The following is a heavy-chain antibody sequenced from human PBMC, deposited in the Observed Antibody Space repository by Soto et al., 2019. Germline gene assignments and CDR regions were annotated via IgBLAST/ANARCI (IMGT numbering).Heavy chain of an antibody. CDR3: ARDPMYIASFLPIAFDS. Sequence: PGGSLRLSCSASGFSFGDYAMGWFRQAPGEGLEWVGFIRSKAYGGTTEYAASVEGRFTISRDDSSRFAYLQMKTLESADTAVYFCARDPMYIASFLPIAFDSWGPGTLVTVSS. CDR1: GFSFGDYA. D-gene: IGHD1-26*01. V-gene: IGHV3-49*03. J-gene: IGHJ4*02. CDR2: IRSKAYGGTT.